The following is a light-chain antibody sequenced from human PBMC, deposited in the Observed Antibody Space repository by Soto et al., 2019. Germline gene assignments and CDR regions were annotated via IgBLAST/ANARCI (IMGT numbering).Light chain of an antibody. CDR2: STN. CDR1: TGAVTSAFY. J-gene: IGLJ3*02. Sequence: QTVVTQEPSLTVSPGGTVTLTCASSTGAVTSAFYPNWFQQKPGQVPRPLIHSTNNKHSWTPARFSGSLLGGRAALTLSGVQPEDEADYYCLLYFRGAWVFGGGTKLTVL. CDR3: LLYFRGAWV. V-gene: IGLV7-43*01.